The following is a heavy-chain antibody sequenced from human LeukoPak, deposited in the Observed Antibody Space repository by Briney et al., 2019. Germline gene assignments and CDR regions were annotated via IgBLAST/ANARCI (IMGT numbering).Heavy chain of an antibody. CDR1: GYSFTSYW. D-gene: IGHD2-2*02. CDR3: ARRSGYCSSTSCYTFDY. V-gene: IGHV5-10-1*01. J-gene: IGHJ4*02. CDR2: IDPSDSYT. Sequence: GESLRISCKGSGYSFTSYWISWVRQMPGKGLEWMGRIDPSDSYTNYSPSFQGHVTTSADKSISTAYLQWSSLKASDTAMYYCARRSGYCSSTSCYTFDYWGQGTLVTVSS.